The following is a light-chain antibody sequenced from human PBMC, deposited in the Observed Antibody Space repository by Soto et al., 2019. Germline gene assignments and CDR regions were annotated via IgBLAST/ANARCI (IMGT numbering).Light chain of an antibody. V-gene: IGLV1-51*01. CDR3: GTWDNSLSAGGVV. CDR2: DNS. J-gene: IGLJ2*01. Sequence: QSVLTQPPSVSVAPGQKVTISCSGSSSNIGNNYVSWYQQLPGTAPKLLIYDNSKRPPGIPDRFSASKSGTSATLGITGLQTGDEADYYCGTWDNSLSAGGVVFGGGTKLTVL. CDR1: SSNIGNNY.